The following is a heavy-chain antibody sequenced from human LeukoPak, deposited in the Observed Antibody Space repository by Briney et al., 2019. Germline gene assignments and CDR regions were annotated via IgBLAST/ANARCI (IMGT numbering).Heavy chain of an antibody. CDR1: GFTFSDYY. CDR2: ISSSGSTI. D-gene: IGHD3-10*01. V-gene: IGHV3-11*01. Sequence: PGGSLRLSCAASGFTFSDYYMSWIRQAPGKGLEWVSYISSSGSTIYYADSVKGRFTISRDNAKNSLFLQMSSLRAEDTAVYYCSFSMIRGVIGTYYFDYWGQGTLVTVSS. CDR3: SFSMIRGVIGTYYFDY. J-gene: IGHJ4*02.